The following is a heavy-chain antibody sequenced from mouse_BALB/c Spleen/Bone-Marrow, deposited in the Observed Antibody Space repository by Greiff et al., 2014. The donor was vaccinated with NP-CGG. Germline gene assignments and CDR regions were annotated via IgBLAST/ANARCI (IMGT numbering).Heavy chain of an antibody. J-gene: IGHJ2*01. CDR1: GFTFSSYY. CDR2: INSNGGST. D-gene: IGHD1-1*01. V-gene: IGHV5-6-2*01. Sequence: EVKLMESGGGLVKLGGSLKLSCAASGFTFSSYYMSWVRQTPEKRLELVAAINSNGGSTYYPDTVKGRFTISRDNAKNTLYLQMSSLRSEDTALYYCAGSYYGSTFDYWGQGTTLTVSS. CDR3: AGSYYGSTFDY.